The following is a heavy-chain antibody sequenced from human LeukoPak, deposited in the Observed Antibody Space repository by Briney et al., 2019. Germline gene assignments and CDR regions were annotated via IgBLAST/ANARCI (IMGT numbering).Heavy chain of an antibody. Sequence: VASVKVSCKASGYTFTSYYMHWVRQAPGQGLEWMGRINPNSGGTNYAQKFQGRVTMTRDTSISTAYMELSRLRSDDTAVYYCATPAAGYYGMDVWGQGTTVTVSS. CDR1: GYTFTSYY. CDR2: INPNSGGT. J-gene: IGHJ6*02. CDR3: ATPAAGYYGMDV. D-gene: IGHD6-13*01. V-gene: IGHV1-2*06.